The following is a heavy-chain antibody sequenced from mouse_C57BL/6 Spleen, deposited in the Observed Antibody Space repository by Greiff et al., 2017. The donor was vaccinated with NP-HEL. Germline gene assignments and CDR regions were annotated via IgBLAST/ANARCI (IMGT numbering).Heavy chain of an antibody. D-gene: IGHD2-4*01. Sequence: QVHVKQSGAELVRPGASVTLSCKASGYTFTDYEMHWVKQTPVHGLEWIGAIDPETGGTAYNQKFKGKAILTADKSSSTAYMELRSLTSEDSAVYYCTRRDYDGGDYWGQGTTLTVSS. CDR3: TRRDYDGGDY. CDR2: IDPETGGT. J-gene: IGHJ2*01. V-gene: IGHV1-15*01. CDR1: GYTFTDYE.